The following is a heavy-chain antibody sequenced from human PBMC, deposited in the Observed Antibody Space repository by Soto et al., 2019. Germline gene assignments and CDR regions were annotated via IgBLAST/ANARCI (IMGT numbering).Heavy chain of an antibody. J-gene: IGHJ4*02. V-gene: IGHV4-59*08. CDR1: GGSISSYY. Sequence: SETLSLTCTVSGGSISSYYWSWIRQPPGKGLEWIGYIYYSGSTNYNPSLKSRVTISVDTSKNQFSLKLSSVTAADTAVYYCARRFDSWGQGALVTVSS. CDR2: IYYSGST. CDR3: ARRFDS.